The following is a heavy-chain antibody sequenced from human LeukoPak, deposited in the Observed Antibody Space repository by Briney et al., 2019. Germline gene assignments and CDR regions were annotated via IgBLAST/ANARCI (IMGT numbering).Heavy chain of an antibody. J-gene: IGHJ3*02. D-gene: IGHD7-27*01. CDR3: ARERPGEDTFDI. Sequence: GGSLRLSCAASGFAFSSYEMNWVRQAPGKGLGWVSFISSSGNTIYYADSVKGRFIISRDNAKNSLYLQMNSLRTEDTAVYYCARERPGEDTFDIWGQGTMVTVSS. CDR2: ISSSGNTI. CDR1: GFAFSSYE. V-gene: IGHV3-48*03.